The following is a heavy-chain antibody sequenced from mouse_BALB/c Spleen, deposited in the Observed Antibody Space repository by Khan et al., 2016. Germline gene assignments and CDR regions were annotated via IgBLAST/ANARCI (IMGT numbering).Heavy chain of an antibody. CDR3: ARSYYCYFAMDY. CDR2: IFPGSGST. Sequence: QVQLKQSGTELPRPGASVKLSCKASGYTFTDSYLHWVKQRTGQGLEWIGEIFPGSGSTYYNEKFKGKASLTADTSSNTAYMQLSSLTSEDSAVYFCARSYYCYFAMDYWGHGASVTVSS. V-gene: IGHV1-77*01. J-gene: IGHJ4*01. CDR1: GYTFTDSY. D-gene: IGHD1-2*01.